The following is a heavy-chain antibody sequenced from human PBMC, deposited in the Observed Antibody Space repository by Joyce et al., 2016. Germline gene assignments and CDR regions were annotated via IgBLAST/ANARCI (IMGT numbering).Heavy chain of an antibody. J-gene: IGHJ4*02. D-gene: IGHD3-22*01. CDR1: GYTFTGYY. CDR2: INPTRGVP. Sequence: QVQLVQSGAEVKKPGASVNVSCKASGYTFTGYYIHWVRQAPGQGLEWMGRINPTRGVPNYAQKFKGRVTMTRDTSISTAYMELSRLRSDDTAVYYCARLAAPASAVITLYYFDYWGQGTLVTVSS. V-gene: IGHV1-2*06. CDR3: ARLAAPASAVITLYYFDY.